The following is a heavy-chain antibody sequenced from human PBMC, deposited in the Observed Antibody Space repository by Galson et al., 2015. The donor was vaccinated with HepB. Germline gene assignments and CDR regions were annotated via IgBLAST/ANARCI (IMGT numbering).Heavy chain of an antibody. V-gene: IGHV3-30-3*01. CDR1: GFTFSNYV. CDR3: ATIADCSSTSCYRPFDY. J-gene: IGHJ4*02. D-gene: IGHD2-2*02. CDR2: ISYDGSNN. Sequence: SLRLSCAASGFTFSNYVMHWVRQAPGKGLEWVAVISYDGSNNYYADSVKGRFTISRDNSKNTLYLQMNSLRAEDTAVYYCATIADCSSTSCYRPFDYWGQGTLVTVSS.